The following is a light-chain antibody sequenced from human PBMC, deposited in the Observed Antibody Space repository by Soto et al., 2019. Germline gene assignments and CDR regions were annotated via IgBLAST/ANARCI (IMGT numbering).Light chain of an antibody. CDR3: GTWDSSLSAVV. Sequence: QSVLTQPPSVSAAPGQKVTMSCSGSSSNIANNYVSWYQQLPGTAPKLLIYDNNKRPSGIPDRFSGSKSGTSATLGITGLQTGDEADYYCGTWDSSLSAVVFGGGTKLTVL. J-gene: IGLJ2*01. CDR2: DNN. V-gene: IGLV1-51*01. CDR1: SSNIANNY.